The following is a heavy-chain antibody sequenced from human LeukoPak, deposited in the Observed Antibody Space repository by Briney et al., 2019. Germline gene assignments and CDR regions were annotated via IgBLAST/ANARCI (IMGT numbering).Heavy chain of an antibody. J-gene: IGHJ4*02. CDR1: GGSISSSSYY. V-gene: IGHV4-39*07. Sequence: SETLPLTCTVSGGSISSSSYYWGWIRQPPGKGLEWIGSIYYSGSTYYNPSLKSRVTISLDTSKSQFSLQLSSVTAADTAVYYCARGGSYYGYWGQGTLVTVSS. CDR3: ARGGSYYGY. CDR2: IYYSGST. D-gene: IGHD1-26*01.